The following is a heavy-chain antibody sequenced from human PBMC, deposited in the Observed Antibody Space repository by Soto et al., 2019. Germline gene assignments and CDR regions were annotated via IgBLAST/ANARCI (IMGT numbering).Heavy chain of an antibody. CDR1: GGTFSSYA. Sequence: ASVKVSCKASGGTFSSYAISWVRQAPGQGLEWMGGIIPIFGTANYAQKFQGRVTITADESTSTAYMELSSLRSEDTAVYYCASSTLITFGGVIGPGYGMDVWGQGTTVTVSS. CDR2: IIPIFGTA. V-gene: IGHV1-69*13. J-gene: IGHJ6*02. CDR3: ASSTLITFGGVIGPGYGMDV. D-gene: IGHD3-16*02.